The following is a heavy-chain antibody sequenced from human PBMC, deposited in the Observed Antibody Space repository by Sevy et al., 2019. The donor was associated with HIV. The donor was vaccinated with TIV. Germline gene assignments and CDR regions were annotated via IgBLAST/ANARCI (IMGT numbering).Heavy chain of an antibody. CDR2: INPNSGGT. D-gene: IGHD3-22*01. Sequence: ASVKVSCKASGYTFTGYYMHWVRQAPGQGLEWMGWINPNSGGTNYAQKFQGRVTMTRDTSISTAYMELSRLRSDDTAVYYCARDSYYYDSSGYPIDYWGHGTLVTVSS. CDR1: GYTFTGYY. CDR3: ARDSYYYDSSGYPIDY. J-gene: IGHJ4*01. V-gene: IGHV1-2*02.